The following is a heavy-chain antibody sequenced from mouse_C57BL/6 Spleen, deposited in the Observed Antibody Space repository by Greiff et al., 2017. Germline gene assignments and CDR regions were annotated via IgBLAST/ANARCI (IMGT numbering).Heavy chain of an antibody. D-gene: IGHD2-5*01. Sequence: EVKLVESGEGLVKPGGSLKLSCAASGFTFSSYAMSWVRQTPEKRLEWVAYISSGGDYIYYADTVKGRFTISRDNARNTLYLQMSSLKSEDTAMYYCTREGVYYSNSWFAYWGQGTLVTVSA. CDR2: ISSGGDYI. CDR3: TREGVYYSNSWFAY. V-gene: IGHV5-9-1*02. J-gene: IGHJ3*01. CDR1: GFTFSSYA.